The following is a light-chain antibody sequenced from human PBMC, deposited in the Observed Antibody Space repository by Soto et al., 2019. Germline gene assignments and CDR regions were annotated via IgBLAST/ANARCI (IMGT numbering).Light chain of an antibody. CDR1: QSVSSSY. CDR2: GAS. Sequence: EIVLTQSPGTLSLSPGERATLSCRASQSVSSSYLAWYQQKPGQAPRLLIYGASSRATGIPDRFCGSGSGTDFTLTISRLEPEDFAVYYCQQYGSSPPITFGGGTKVEIK. J-gene: IGKJ4*01. V-gene: IGKV3-20*01. CDR3: QQYGSSPPIT.